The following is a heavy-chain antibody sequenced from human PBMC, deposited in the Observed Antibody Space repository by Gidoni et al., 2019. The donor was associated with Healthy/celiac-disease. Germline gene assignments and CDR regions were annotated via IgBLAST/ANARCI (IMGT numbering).Heavy chain of an antibody. D-gene: IGHD2-15*01. J-gene: IGHJ4*02. CDR2: IYYSGST. Sequence: QVQLQESCPGLVKLSDTVSLPCTVPGGSVSSGSYYWSWIRQPPGKGLEWIGYIYYSGSTNYNPYLKSRVTISVDTSKNQFSLKLSSVTAADTAVYYCARGPVVVHWGQGTLVTVSS. CDR1: GGSVSSGSYY. CDR3: ARGPVVVH. V-gene: IGHV4-61*01.